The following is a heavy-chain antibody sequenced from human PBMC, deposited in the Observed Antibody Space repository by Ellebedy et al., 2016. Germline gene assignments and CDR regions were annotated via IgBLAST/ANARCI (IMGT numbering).Heavy chain of an antibody. CDR3: TTGSRWYYYYGMDV. J-gene: IGHJ6*02. D-gene: IGHD6-13*01. CDR1: GFTFSNAW. Sequence: GESLKISXAASGFTFSNAWMNWVRQAPGKGLEWVGRIKSKTDGGTTDYAAPVKGRFTISRDDSKNTLYLQMNSLKTEDTAVYYCTTGSRWYYYYGMDVWGQGTTVIVSS. V-gene: IGHV3-15*07. CDR2: IKSKTDGGTT.